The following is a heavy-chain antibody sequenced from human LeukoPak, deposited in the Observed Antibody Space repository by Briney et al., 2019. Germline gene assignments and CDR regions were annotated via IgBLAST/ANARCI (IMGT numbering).Heavy chain of an antibody. J-gene: IGHJ2*01. CDR3: ARHIAAAGNWYFDL. CDR2: IYYSGST. CDR1: GGSISSYY. V-gene: IGHV4-59*08. Sequence: SETLSLTCTVSGGSISSYYWSWIRQPPGKGLEWIGYIYYSGSTNYNPSLKSRVTISVDKSKNQFSLKLSSVTAADTAVYYCARHIAAAGNWYFDLWGRGTLVTVSS. D-gene: IGHD6-13*01.